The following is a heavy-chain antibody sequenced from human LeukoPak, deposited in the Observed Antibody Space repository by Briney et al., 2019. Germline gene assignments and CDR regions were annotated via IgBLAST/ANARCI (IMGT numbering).Heavy chain of an antibody. J-gene: IGHJ4*02. CDR3: ARDTGITASADQFDY. D-gene: IGHD6-13*01. Sequence: GGSLRLSCAASGFTLSSYEMNWVREAPGKGLEWVSYISSSGSTIYYAVSVKGRYTISRDNAKHSLYLQMNSLRAEDTAVYYCARDTGITASADQFDYWGQGTLVTVSS. CDR2: ISSSGSTI. V-gene: IGHV3-48*03. CDR1: GFTLSSYE.